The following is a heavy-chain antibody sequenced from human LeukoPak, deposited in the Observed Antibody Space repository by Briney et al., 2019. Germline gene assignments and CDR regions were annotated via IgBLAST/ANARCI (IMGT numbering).Heavy chain of an antibody. V-gene: IGHV4-59*01. CDR1: GGSIGSDF. CDR2: LYYSGSN. CDR3: VRGSGIAAAIGAFDI. Sequence: SETLSLTCTVSGGSIGSDFWNWIRQPPGKGLEWIGYLYYSGSNKYNPSLRSRVAITLDTSKNQFSLKLSSVTAADTAVYYCVRGSGIAAAIGAFDIWGQGTMVIVSS. D-gene: IGHD6-13*01. J-gene: IGHJ3*02.